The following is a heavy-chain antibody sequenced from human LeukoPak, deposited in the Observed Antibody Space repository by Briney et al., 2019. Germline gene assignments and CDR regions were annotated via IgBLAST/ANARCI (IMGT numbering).Heavy chain of an antibody. D-gene: IGHD3-10*01. Sequence: ASVKVSCKASGYTFTGYYMHWVRQAPGQGLEWMGWINPNSGGTNYAQKFQGRVTMTRDTSISTAYMELSRLRSDDTAVYYCARGGVLLWFGELSGWFDPWGQGTLVTVSS. CDR2: INPNSGGT. CDR3: ARGGVLLWFGELSGWFDP. V-gene: IGHV1-2*02. J-gene: IGHJ5*02. CDR1: GYTFTGYY.